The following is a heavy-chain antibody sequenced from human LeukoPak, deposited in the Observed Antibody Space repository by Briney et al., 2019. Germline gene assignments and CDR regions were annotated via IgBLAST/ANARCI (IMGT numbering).Heavy chain of an antibody. J-gene: IGHJ4*02. Sequence: PGGSLRLSCAASGFTFSSYGMHWVRQAPGKGLEWVAVIWYDGSNKYYADSVKGRFTISRDNSKNTLYLQMNSLRAEDTAVYYCAREQGSWYGNYFDYWGQGTLVTVSS. CDR1: GFTFSSYG. D-gene: IGHD6-13*01. CDR2: IWYDGSNK. V-gene: IGHV3-33*01. CDR3: AREQGSWYGNYFDY.